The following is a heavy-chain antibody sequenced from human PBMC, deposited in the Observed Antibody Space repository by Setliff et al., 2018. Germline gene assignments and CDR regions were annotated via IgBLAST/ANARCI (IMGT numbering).Heavy chain of an antibody. CDR2: IIPIFGTA. D-gene: IGHD6-6*01. V-gene: IGHV1-69*05. J-gene: IGHJ6*03. CDR3: ARVFGSSSSPYNYYYYMDA. CDR1: GGTFSRSA. Sequence: SVKVSCKASGGTFSRSAINWVRQAPGQGLEWMGGIIPIFGTANYAQKFQGRLTVTTDESTSTAYMELSSLSSEDTAVYYCARVFGSSSSPYNYYYYMDAWGKGTTVTVS.